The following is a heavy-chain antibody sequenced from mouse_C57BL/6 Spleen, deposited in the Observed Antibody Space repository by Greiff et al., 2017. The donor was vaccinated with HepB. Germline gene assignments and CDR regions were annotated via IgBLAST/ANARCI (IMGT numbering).Heavy chain of an antibody. D-gene: IGHD4-1*01. Sequence: QVQLQQPGTELVKPGASVKLSCKASGYTFTSYWMHWVKQRPGQGLEWIGNINPSNGGTNYNEKFKSKATLTVDKSSSTAFMQLSSLTSEDSAVYYCARLGTENWYFDVWGTGTTVTVSS. V-gene: IGHV1-53*01. J-gene: IGHJ1*03. CDR3: ARLGTENWYFDV. CDR1: GYTFTSYW. CDR2: INPSNGGT.